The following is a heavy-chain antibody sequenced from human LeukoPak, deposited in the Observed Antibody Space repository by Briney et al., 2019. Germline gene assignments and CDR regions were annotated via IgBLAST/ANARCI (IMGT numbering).Heavy chain of an antibody. CDR3: ASISFGSGSYPYFDY. V-gene: IGHV3-30*04. CDR1: GFTFSSYA. D-gene: IGHD3-10*01. CDR2: ISYDGSNK. Sequence: GGSLRLSCAASGFTFSSYAMHWVRQAPGKGLEWVAVISYDGSNKYYADSVKGRFTISRDNSKNTLYLQMNSLRAEDTAVYYCASISFGSGSYPYFDYWGQGTLVTVSS. J-gene: IGHJ4*02.